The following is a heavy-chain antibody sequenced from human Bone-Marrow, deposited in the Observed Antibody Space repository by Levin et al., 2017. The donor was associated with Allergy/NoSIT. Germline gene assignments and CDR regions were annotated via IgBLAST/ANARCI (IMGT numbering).Heavy chain of an antibody. J-gene: IGHJ4*02. CDR2: ISSSSSDT. D-gene: IGHD3-10*01. V-gene: IGHV3-11*06. Sequence: SCAASGFTFSDFYMSWIRQAPGKGLEWVSYISSSSSDTNYADSVRGRFTISRDNAENSLYLQMNSLRAEDTAVYYCAREGDFYGSGSYNDCWGQGTLVTVSS. CDR3: AREGDFYGSGSYNDC. CDR1: GFTFSDFY.